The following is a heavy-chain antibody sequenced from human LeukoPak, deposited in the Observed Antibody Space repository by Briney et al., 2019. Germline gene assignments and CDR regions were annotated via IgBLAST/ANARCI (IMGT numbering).Heavy chain of an antibody. CDR1: GFTFSSYW. CDR2: IKQDGSEK. Sequence: GGSLRLPCAASGFTFSSYWMSWVRQAPGKGLEWVANIKQDGSEKYYVDSVKGRFTISRDNAKNSLYLQMNSLRAEDTAVCYCAKDPYIYSSGHNWVDYWGQGTLVTVSS. J-gene: IGHJ4*02. V-gene: IGHV3-7*01. D-gene: IGHD6-19*01. CDR3: AKDPYIYSSGHNWVDY.